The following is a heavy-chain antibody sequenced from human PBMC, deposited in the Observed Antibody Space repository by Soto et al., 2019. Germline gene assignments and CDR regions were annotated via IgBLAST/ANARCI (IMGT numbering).Heavy chain of an antibody. Sequence: RASVKVSCKASGYTFTGYYTHWVRHAPGQGLEWMGWINPNSGGTNYAQKFQGRVTMTRDTSISTAYMELSRLRSDDTAVYYCARDPRKWLLAPGWFDPWGQGTLVTVSS. D-gene: IGHD3-22*01. CDR3: ARDPRKWLLAPGWFDP. J-gene: IGHJ5*02. CDR1: GYTFTGYY. CDR2: INPNSGGT. V-gene: IGHV1-2*02.